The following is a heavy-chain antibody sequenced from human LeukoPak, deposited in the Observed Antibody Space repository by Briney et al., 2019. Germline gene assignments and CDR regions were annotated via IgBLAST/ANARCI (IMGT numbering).Heavy chain of an antibody. J-gene: IGHJ4*02. CDR1: GFTFSSYS. D-gene: IGHD2-2*01. V-gene: IGHV3-21*01. CDR3: AKIEGKYQLANVPDH. Sequence: GGSLRLSCAASGFTFSSYSMNWVRQAPGKGLEWVSSISSSSSYIYYADSVEGRFTISRDNAKNSLYLHMNSLRTEDTAVYYCAKIEGKYQLANVPDHWGQGTLVTVSS. CDR2: ISSSSSYI.